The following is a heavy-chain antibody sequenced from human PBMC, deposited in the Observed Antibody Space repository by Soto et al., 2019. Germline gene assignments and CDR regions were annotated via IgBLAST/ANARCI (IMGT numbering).Heavy chain of an antibody. CDR1: GGSISGSY. Sequence: SETLSLTCSVSGGSISGSYWSWIRQSPGKGLEWLGYVYHTGSTNYSPSLRSRVSISVDTSKNEFSLRLSSVTAADTAVYFCARSVAVPGAHIDYWGQGTQVTVSS. V-gene: IGHV4-59*01. D-gene: IGHD6-19*01. J-gene: IGHJ4*02. CDR3: ARSVAVPGAHIDY. CDR2: VYHTGST.